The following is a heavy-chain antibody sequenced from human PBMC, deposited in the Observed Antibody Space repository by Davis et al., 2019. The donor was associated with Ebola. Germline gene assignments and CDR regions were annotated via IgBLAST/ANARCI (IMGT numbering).Heavy chain of an antibody. V-gene: IGHV4-39*07. J-gene: IGHJ6*02. D-gene: IGHD3-3*01. CDR1: GGSISSSSYY. Sequence: SETLSLTCTVSGGSISSSSYYWGWIRQPPGKGLEWIGEIYHSGSTNYNPSLKSRVTISVDKSKNQFSLKLSSVTAADTAVYYCASHYDSPYGLDVWGQGTTVIVSS. CDR2: IYHSGST. CDR3: ASHYDSPYGLDV.